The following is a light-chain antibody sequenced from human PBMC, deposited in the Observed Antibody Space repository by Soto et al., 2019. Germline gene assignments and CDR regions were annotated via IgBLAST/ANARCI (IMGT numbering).Light chain of an antibody. CDR1: NSNIGSNT. CDR2: NNN. CDR3: AAWDDSLNGGV. V-gene: IGLV1-44*01. Sequence: QSVLTQPPSASGTPGQRVTISCSGSNSNIGSNTLNWYQHVPGTAPRVLIYNNNQRPSGVADRFSGSKSGTSASLAISGLQSEDEADYYCAAWDDSLNGGVFGGGTKLTVL. J-gene: IGLJ3*02.